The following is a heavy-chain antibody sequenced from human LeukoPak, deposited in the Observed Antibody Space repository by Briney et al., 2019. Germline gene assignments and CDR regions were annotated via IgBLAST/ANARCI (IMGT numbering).Heavy chain of an antibody. CDR1: GYTFTNYY. J-gene: IGHJ4*02. V-gene: IGHV1-2*02. CDR2: INPTSGGT. Sequence: ASVKVSCKTSGYTFTNYYMHWVRQAPGQGLEWMGWINPTSGGTNYAQKFQGRVAMTRDTSISTAYMELNRLRSDDTAVYYCVPSMTNWYYFDYWGQGTLVTVSS. D-gene: IGHD1-1*01. CDR3: VPSMTNWYYFDY.